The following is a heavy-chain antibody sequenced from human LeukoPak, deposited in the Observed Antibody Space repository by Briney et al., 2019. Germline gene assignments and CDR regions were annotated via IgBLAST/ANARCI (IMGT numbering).Heavy chain of an antibody. CDR3: ARDASDYDFWSGYYTALGYYYYGMDV. Sequence: GASVKVSCKASGGTFSSYAIGWVRQAPGQGLEWMGWISAYNGNTNYAQKLQGRVTMTTDTSTSTAYMELRSLRSDDTAVYYCARDASDYDFWSGYYTALGYYYYGMDVWGQGTTVTVSS. CDR2: ISAYNGNT. J-gene: IGHJ6*02. CDR1: GGTFSSYA. D-gene: IGHD3-3*01. V-gene: IGHV1-18*01.